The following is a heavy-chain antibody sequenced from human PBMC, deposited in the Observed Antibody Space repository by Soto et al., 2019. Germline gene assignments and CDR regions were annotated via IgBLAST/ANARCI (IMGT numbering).Heavy chain of an antibody. Sequence: KPSETLSLTCTVSGGSISSYYWSWIRQPPGKGLEWIGYIYYSGSTNYNPSLKSRVTISVDTSKNQFSLKLSSVTAADTAVYYCAKTARGGYDNTSYYYYMDVWGKGTTVTVSS. V-gene: IGHV4-59*01. CDR2: IYYSGST. D-gene: IGHD5-12*01. CDR3: AKTARGGYDNTSYYYYMDV. J-gene: IGHJ6*03. CDR1: GGSISSYY.